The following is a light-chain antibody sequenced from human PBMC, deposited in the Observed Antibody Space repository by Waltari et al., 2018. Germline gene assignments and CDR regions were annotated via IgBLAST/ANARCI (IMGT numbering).Light chain of an antibody. V-gene: IGLV1-36*01. J-gene: IGLJ2*01. CDR2: DDD. CDR1: RSNIGNNA. Sequence: QSVLTQPPSVSEAPRQRVTISCSGIRSNIGNNAVNWYQQFPGRAPNLLIYDDDLLPSGVSDRVVGSKSGTSASLAIRGLQSEDEAYYYCASWDDDLSGVVFGGGTKLTVL. CDR3: ASWDDDLSGVV.